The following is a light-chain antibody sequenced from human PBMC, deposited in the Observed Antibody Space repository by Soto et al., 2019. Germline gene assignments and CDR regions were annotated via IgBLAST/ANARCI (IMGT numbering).Light chain of an antibody. CDR2: DAS. V-gene: IGKV3-11*01. J-gene: IGKJ5*01. Sequence: EIVLTQSPATLSLSPGERATLSCRAGQSVSSYLAWYQQKPGRAPRLLIYDASNRATGIPARFSGSGSGTDFTLTISSLEPEDFAVYYCQQRSNWPPAITFGQGTRLEIK. CDR3: QQRSNWPPAIT. CDR1: QSVSSY.